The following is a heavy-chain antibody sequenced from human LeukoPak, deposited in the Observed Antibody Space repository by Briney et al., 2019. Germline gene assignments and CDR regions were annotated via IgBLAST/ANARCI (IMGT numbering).Heavy chain of an antibody. J-gene: IGHJ4*02. CDR2: IYPGDSDT. CDR1: GYSFTSYW. CDR3: ARLIVVPAAIAYYFDY. V-gene: IGHV5-51*01. Sequence: GESLKISCKGSGYSFTSYWIGWVRQMPGKGLEWMGIIYPGDSDTRYSPSFQGQVTISADRSISTAYLQWSSLKASDIAMYYCARLIVVPAAIAYYFDYWGQGTLVTVSS. D-gene: IGHD2-2*02.